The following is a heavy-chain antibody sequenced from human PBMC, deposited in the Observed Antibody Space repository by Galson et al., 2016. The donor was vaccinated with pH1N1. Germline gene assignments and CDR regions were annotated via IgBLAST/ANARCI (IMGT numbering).Heavy chain of an antibody. J-gene: IGHJ3*01. V-gene: IGHV3-11*01. CDR1: GFPFSHYY. Sequence: SLRLSCAASGFPFSHYYMGWIRQAPGKGLEWISYISGSDTTIYYADSVRGRFTISRDHAQNSLYLHMNSLRAEDTAVYYCARDHFGWAFDVWGQGTMVTVSP. CDR2: ISGSDTTI. D-gene: IGHD3-10*01. CDR3: ARDHFGWAFDV.